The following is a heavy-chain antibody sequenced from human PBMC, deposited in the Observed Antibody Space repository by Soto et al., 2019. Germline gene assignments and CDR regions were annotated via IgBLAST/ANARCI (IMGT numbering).Heavy chain of an antibody. CDR1: GGSISSSNW. CDR3: ARNIVVVVAATGSKCNWFDP. J-gene: IGHJ5*02. CDR2: IYHSGST. D-gene: IGHD2-15*01. V-gene: IGHV4-4*02. Sequence: SETLSLTCAVSGGSISSSNWWSWVRQPPGKGLEWIGEIYHSGSTNYNPSLKSRVTISVDKSKNQFSLKLSSVTAADTAVYYCARNIVVVVAATGSKCNWFDPWGQGTLVTVSS.